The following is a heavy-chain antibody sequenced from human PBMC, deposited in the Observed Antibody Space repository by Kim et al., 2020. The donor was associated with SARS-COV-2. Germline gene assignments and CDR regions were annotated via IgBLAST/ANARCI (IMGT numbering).Heavy chain of an antibody. J-gene: IGHJ5*02. CDR1: GGSISSSSYY. CDR3: ARALRGYYDSSGYYLGPWFDP. CDR2: IYYSGST. Sequence: SETLSLTCTVSGGSISSSSYYWGWIRQPPGKGLEWIGSIYYSGSTYYNPSLKSRVTISVDTSKNQFSLKLSSVTAADTAVYYCARALRGYYDSSGYYLGPWFDPWGQGTLVTVSS. V-gene: IGHV4-39*07. D-gene: IGHD3-22*01.